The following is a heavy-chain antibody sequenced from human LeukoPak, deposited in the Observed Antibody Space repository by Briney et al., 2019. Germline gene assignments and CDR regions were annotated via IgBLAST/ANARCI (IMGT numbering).Heavy chain of an antibody. V-gene: IGHV1-8*03. CDR1: GYTFTGYY. CDR2: MNPNSGNT. D-gene: IGHD3-9*01. CDR3: ARALTGPPHYYYYYMEV. J-gene: IGHJ6*03. Sequence: ASVKVSCKASGYTFTGYYIHWVRQATGQGLEWMGWMNPNSGNTGYAQKFQGRVTITRNTSISTAYMELSSLRSEDTAVYYCARALTGPPHYYYYYMEVWGKGTTVTVSS.